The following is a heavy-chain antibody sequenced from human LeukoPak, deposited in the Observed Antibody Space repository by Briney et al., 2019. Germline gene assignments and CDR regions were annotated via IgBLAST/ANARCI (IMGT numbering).Heavy chain of an antibody. V-gene: IGHV4-59*01. CDR3: ASSPGDYYYDSSGYYRDPFDI. CDR1: GGSISSYY. J-gene: IGHJ3*02. Sequence: SETLSLTCTVSGGSISSYYWSWIRQPPGKGLEWIGYIYYSGSTIYNPSLKSRVTISVDTSKNQFSLKLSSVTAADTAVYYCASSPGDYYYDSSGYYRDPFDIWGHGTMVTVSS. CDR2: IYYSGST. D-gene: IGHD3-22*01.